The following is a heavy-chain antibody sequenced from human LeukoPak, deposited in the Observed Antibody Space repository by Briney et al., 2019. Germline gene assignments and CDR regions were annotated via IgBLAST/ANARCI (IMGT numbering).Heavy chain of an antibody. D-gene: IGHD2-21*02. CDR1: GGSISSYY. CDR2: IYTSGST. J-gene: IGHJ4*02. Sequence: SETLSLTCTVSGGSISSYYGSWIRQPAGKGLEWIGRIYTSGSTNYNPSLKSRVTISVDKSKNQFSLKLSSVTAADTAVYYCARGSGAYCGGDCYPDSTFDYWGQGTLVTVSS. CDR3: ARGSGAYCGGDCYPDSTFDY. V-gene: IGHV4-4*07.